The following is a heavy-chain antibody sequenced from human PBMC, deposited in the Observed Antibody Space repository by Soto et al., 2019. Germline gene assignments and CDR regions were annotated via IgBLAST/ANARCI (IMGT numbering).Heavy chain of an antibody. Sequence: QVQLVESGGGVVQPGRSLRLSCAASGFTFSSYGMHWVRQAPGKGLEWVAVIWYDGSNKYYADSVKGRFTISRDNSKNTLYLQMNSLRAEDTAVYYCARDMPPGGYYDSSGYYLRGLGYYYYGMDVWGQGTTVTVSS. CDR3: ARDMPPGGYYDSSGYYLRGLGYYYYGMDV. D-gene: IGHD3-22*01. J-gene: IGHJ6*02. CDR2: IWYDGSNK. CDR1: GFTFSSYG. V-gene: IGHV3-33*01.